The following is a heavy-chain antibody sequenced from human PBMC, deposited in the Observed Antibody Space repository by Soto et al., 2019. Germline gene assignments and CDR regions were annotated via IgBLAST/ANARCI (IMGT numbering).Heavy chain of an antibody. D-gene: IGHD2-15*01. J-gene: IGHJ4*02. Sequence: SETLSLTCTVSGGPMSSFYWTWIRQPPGKGLEWIGYVYYSGSTNYNPSLKSRVTISVDTSKNQFSLKLSSVTAADTAVYYCARHTPAISISDHWGQGTLVTVSS. CDR2: VYYSGST. CDR1: GGPMSSFY. V-gene: IGHV4-59*08. CDR3: ARHTPAISISDH.